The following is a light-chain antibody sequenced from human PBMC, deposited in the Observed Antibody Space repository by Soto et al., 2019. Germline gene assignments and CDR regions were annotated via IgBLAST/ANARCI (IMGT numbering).Light chain of an antibody. V-gene: IGKV3-11*01. J-gene: IGKJ4*01. CDR3: QQRSNWPLT. CDR1: QSVSSY. Sequence: EIVLTQSPVTLSLSPGERATLSCRASQSVSSYLAWYQQKPGQTPRLLIYDASNRASGIPARFGGGGSGTDFTLTISSLEPEDFAVYNCQQRSNWPLTFGGGTKVEIK. CDR2: DAS.